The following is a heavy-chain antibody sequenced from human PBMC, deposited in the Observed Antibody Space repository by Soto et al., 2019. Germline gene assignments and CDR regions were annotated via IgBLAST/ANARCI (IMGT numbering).Heavy chain of an antibody. Sequence: LRLSCAASGFTFSSYAMSWVRQAPGKGLEWVSAISGSGGSTYYADSVKGRFTISRDNSKNTLYLQMNSLRAEDTAAYYCAKETYSSSWYSDWFDPWGQGTLVTVSS. CDR3: AKETYSSSWYSDWFDP. CDR2: ISGSGGST. J-gene: IGHJ5*02. CDR1: GFTFSSYA. D-gene: IGHD6-13*01. V-gene: IGHV3-23*01.